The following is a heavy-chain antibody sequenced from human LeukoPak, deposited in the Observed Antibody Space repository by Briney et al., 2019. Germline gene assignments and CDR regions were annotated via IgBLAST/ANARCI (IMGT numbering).Heavy chain of an antibody. J-gene: IGHJ4*02. V-gene: IGHV3-33*01. CDR3: AGTRNLWGDYFDY. D-gene: IGHD3-16*01. CDR1: GFTFSSHV. CDR2: IGYDGSNK. Sequence: GGSLRLSCAASGFTFSSHVMHWVRQAPGKGLEWVAVIGYDGSNKYYADSVKGRFTISRDNPKKSLYLQMNSLRAEDTAVYYCAGTRNLWGDYFDYWGQGTLVTVSS.